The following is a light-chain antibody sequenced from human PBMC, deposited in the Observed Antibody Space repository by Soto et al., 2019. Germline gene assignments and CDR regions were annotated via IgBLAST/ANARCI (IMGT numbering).Light chain of an antibody. Sequence: DIQMTQSPSTLSASVGDRVTITCRASQSISSWLAWYQQKPGKAPKLLIYKASTLKSGVPSRFSGSGSGTEFTLTSTSLQPDDFATYYCQKYNDYSRTFGQGTKVDIK. CDR2: KAS. CDR3: QKYNDYSRT. J-gene: IGKJ1*01. CDR1: QSISSW. V-gene: IGKV1-5*03.